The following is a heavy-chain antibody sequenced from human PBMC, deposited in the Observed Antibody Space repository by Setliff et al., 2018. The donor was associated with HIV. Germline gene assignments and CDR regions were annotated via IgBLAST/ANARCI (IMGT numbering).Heavy chain of an antibody. CDR1: GFPFSNYA. J-gene: IGHJ6*03. D-gene: IGHD6-19*01. Sequence: GSLRLSCAASGFPFSNYAMSWVRQAPGKGLEWVSAISSGGGTYYADFVKGRFTISRDNSKNTLYLQMNSLRAEDTAVYYCAKRGYVSAWYDEPVQFYQHMDVWGKGTTVTVSS. V-gene: IGHV3-23*01. CDR3: AKRGYVSAWYDEPVQFYQHMDV. CDR2: ISSGGGT.